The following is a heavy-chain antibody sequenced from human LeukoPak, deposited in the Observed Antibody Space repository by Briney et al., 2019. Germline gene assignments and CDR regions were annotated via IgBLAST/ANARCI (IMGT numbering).Heavy chain of an antibody. CDR1: GFTFSSYE. D-gene: IGHD2-2*01. CDR3: ARSTTTFDY. CDR2: ISSSGSTI. J-gene: IGHJ4*02. Sequence: PGGSLRLSCAASGFTFSSYEMNWVRQAPGKGLEWVSYISSSGSTIYYTDSVKGRFTISRDNAKNSLYLQMSSLRAEDTAVYYCARSTTTFDYWGQGTLVTVSS. V-gene: IGHV3-48*03.